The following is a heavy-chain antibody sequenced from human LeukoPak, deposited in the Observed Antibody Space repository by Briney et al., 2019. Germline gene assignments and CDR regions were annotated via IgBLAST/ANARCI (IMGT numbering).Heavy chain of an antibody. CDR1: GRSFSGYY. CDR2: INHSGST. CDR3: ARVPVSDYYDSSGSYDY. D-gene: IGHD3-22*01. J-gene: IGHJ4*02. Sequence: SETLSLTCAVYGRSFSGYYWSWIRQPPGKGLEWIGEINHSGSTNYNPSLKSRVTISVDTSKNQFSLKLSSVTAADTAVYYCARVPVSDYYDSSGSYDYWGQGTLVTVSS. V-gene: IGHV4-34*01.